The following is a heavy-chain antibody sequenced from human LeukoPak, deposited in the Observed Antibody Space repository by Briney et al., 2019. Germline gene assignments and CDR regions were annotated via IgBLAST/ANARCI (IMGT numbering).Heavy chain of an antibody. V-gene: IGHV3-11*01. J-gene: IGHJ4*02. CDR2: VGNSDNHK. Sequence: GGSLRLSCAASGFRVGSYYTSWIRQAPGKGLEWVAVVGNSDNHKDHADSVKGRFTISRDDAKSSVYLQMNSLRVEDTAIYYCAREQWYRFDNWGQGALVTVSS. CDR1: GFRVGSYY. D-gene: IGHD2-8*01. CDR3: AREQWYRFDN.